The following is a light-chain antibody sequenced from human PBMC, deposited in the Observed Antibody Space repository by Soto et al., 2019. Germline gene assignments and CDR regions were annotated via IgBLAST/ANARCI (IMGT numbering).Light chain of an antibody. CDR2: GAS. CDR1: QSVSSSY. V-gene: IGKV3-20*01. CDR3: QQYGSSPRTIT. J-gene: IGKJ5*01. Sequence: ENVLTQSPGTLSLSPGERATLSCRASQSVSSSYLAWYQQKPGQAPRLLIYGASSRATGIPDRFSGSGSGSDFTLTISRLEPEDFAVCYCQQYGSSPRTITFGQGTRLEIK.